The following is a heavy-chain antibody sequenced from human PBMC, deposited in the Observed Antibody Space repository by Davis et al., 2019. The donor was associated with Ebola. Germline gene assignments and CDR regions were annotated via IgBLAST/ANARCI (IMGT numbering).Heavy chain of an antibody. CDR1: GGSVTSSAYS. CDR3: AGMDFWIGYYPRY. J-gene: IGHJ4*02. D-gene: IGHD3-3*01. Sequence: PSETLSLTCNVSGGSVTSSAYSRAWLRQPPGKGLEWIGSISHSGLTYYNESLKIRLTISTDKSKNQFSLNLSSVTAADTAVYFCAGMDFWIGYYPRYWGPGTLVIVSS. CDR2: ISHSGLT. V-gene: IGHV4-39*07.